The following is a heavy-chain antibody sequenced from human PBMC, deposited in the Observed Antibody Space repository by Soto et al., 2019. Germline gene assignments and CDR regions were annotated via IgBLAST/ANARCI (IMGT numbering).Heavy chain of an antibody. CDR2: ISYDGSNK. CDR3: STYYYDSSGLLTGSGIDYFDY. CDR1: GFTFSSYG. J-gene: IGHJ4*02. V-gene: IGHV3-30*03. Sequence: GESLKISCAASGFTFSSYGMHWVRQAPGKGLEWVAVISYDGSNKYYADSVKGRFTISRDNSKNTLYLQMNSLRAEDTTVYYCSTYYYDSSGLLTGSGIDYFDYWGQGTLVTVSS. D-gene: IGHD3-22*01.